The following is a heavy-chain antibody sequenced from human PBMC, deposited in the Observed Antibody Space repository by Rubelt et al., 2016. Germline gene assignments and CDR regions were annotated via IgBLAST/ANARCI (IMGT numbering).Heavy chain of an antibody. CDR2: IEGDGSIT. J-gene: IGHJ4*02. V-gene: IGHV3-23*01. CDR3: GRDLSGRDDY. D-gene: IGHD1-26*01. Sequence: EVQLLESGGDLVQPGGSLRLSCAASGFTFSSSAMSWVRQAPGKGLEWVSHIEGDGSITNYADSVKGRFTISRDNAKHTLSLQMNSLRAEDTALYFWGRDLSGRDDYWGQGTLVTVSA. CDR1: GFTFSSSA.